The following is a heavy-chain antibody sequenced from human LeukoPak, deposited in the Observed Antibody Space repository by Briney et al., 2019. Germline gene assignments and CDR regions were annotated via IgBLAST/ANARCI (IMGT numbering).Heavy chain of an antibody. J-gene: IGHJ5*02. V-gene: IGHV1-69*02. CDR2: SIPILGIA. CDR1: GGTFSSYT. Sequence: SEKVSCKASGGTFSSYTISWVGQAPGQGLDWMGRSIPILGIANYAQKFQGRVTSTADKSTSTAYMELSSLRSEDTAVYYCARAQFPLTGPSRAPYNWFDPWGQGTLVTVSS. D-gene: IGHD3-9*01. CDR3: ARAQFPLTGPSRAPYNWFDP.